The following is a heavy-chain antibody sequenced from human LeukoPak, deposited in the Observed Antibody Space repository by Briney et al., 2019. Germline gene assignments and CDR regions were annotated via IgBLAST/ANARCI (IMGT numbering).Heavy chain of an antibody. CDR3: ARGGDYHPYDY. CDR2: IYTSGST. CDR1: GGSISSYY. D-gene: IGHD4-17*01. J-gene: IGHJ4*02. Sequence: SETLSLTCSVSGGSISSYYWTWIRQPAGKGPEWIGRIYTSGSTNYNPSLKSRVTMSLDTSKNQFSLKLSSVTAADTAVYYCARGGDYHPYDYWGQGTLVTVSS. V-gene: IGHV4-4*07.